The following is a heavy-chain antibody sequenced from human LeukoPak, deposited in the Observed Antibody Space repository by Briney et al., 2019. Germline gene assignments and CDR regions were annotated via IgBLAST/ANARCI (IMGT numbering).Heavy chain of an antibody. Sequence: SENLSLTCTVSGGSISSGGYYWSWIRQHPGKGLEWIGYIYYSGSTYYNPSLKSRVTISVDTSKNQFSLKLSSVTAADTAVYCCARSGYGYDNWFDPWGQGTLVTVSS. V-gene: IGHV4-31*03. D-gene: IGHD5-18*01. CDR2: IYYSGST. CDR3: ARSGYGYDNWFDP. CDR1: GGSISSGGYY. J-gene: IGHJ5*02.